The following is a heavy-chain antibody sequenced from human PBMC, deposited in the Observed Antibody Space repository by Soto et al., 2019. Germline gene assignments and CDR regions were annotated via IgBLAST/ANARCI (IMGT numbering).Heavy chain of an antibody. CDR2: IESKSGGGTT. CDR1: GFTFSDAW. Sequence: EVQLVESGGGLVKPGGSLRLSCAVSGFTFSDAWIAWVRQAPGKGLERVGHIESKSGGGTTDLAAPVKGRFTISRDDSINTLYLQINTLQTDDTAVYYCTSRLSILYGMDVWGQGTTVNVSS. D-gene: IGHD3-3*01. V-gene: IGHV3-15*04. J-gene: IGHJ6*02. CDR3: TSRLSILYGMDV.